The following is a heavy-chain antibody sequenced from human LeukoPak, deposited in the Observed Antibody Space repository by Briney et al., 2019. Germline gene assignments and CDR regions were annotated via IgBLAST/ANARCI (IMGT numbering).Heavy chain of an antibody. CDR2: ISHTGAST. V-gene: IGHV1-46*01. CDR1: GYTFTNSY. D-gene: IGHD3-9*01. J-gene: IGHJ4*02. Sequence: GASVTVSYMASGYTFTNSYLHWVGPPPAQGGAGMGMISHTGASTKFPQKPQGRVTITRDTFISTAYMELSSLGWDDTAVYFWSRVPNYDIIYYWGQGNRATVSS. CDR3: SRVPNYDIIYY.